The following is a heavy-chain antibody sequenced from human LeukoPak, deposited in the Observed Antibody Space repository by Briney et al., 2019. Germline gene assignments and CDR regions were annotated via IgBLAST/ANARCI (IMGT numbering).Heavy chain of an antibody. J-gene: IGHJ4*02. CDR2: IIPIFGTA. V-gene: IGHV1-69*05. Sequence: PVKVSCKASGGTFSSYAISWVRQAPGQGLEWMGGIIPIFGTANYAQKFQGRVTITTDESTSTAYMELSSLRSEDTAVYYCARERGSYSGPFDYWGQGTLVTVSS. CDR1: GGTFSSYA. D-gene: IGHD1-26*01. CDR3: ARERGSYSGPFDY.